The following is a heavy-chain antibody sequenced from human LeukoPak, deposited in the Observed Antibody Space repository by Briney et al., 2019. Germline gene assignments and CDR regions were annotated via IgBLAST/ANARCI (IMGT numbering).Heavy chain of an antibody. CDR1: SDSFSSVKDY. CDR3: AGERGEEYSSGWYKRNYFDN. CDR2: GDYSGGT. D-gene: IGHD6-19*01. V-gene: IGHV4-39*07. Sequence: SETLSLTCTVSSDSFSSVKDYWAWIRQPPGKGLEWIASGDYSGGTYYNPSLESRVAISADMSKNQISLKLSSVTAADTALYYCAGERGEEYSSGWYKRNYFDNWGQGTRVTVSS. J-gene: IGHJ4*02.